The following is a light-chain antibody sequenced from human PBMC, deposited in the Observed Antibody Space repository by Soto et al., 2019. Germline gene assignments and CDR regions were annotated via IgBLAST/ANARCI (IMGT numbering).Light chain of an antibody. CDR1: QIVSTN. J-gene: IGKJ4*01. CDR3: QQYNNWPLT. Sequence: EIVMTQSPATLPLSTGETATLSCRASQIVSTNFAWYQQKPGQAPRLLIYGVSTRATGIPARFSGSGSGTEFTLTISSLQFEGFALYYCQQYNNWPLTFGGGTKVEIK. CDR2: GVS. V-gene: IGKV3-15*01.